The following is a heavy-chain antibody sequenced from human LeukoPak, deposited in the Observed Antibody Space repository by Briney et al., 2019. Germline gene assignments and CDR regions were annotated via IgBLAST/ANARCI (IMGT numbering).Heavy chain of an antibody. CDR3: ARGAAEGLDR. Sequence: ASVKVSCKASGYTFTSYAIHWVRQAPGQRLEWMGWISAGNGNTKYSQNFQGRVTFISNTSATTAFMELSSLRSEDAAVYYCARGAAEGLDRWGQGTLVTVSS. J-gene: IGHJ5*02. V-gene: IGHV1-3*01. D-gene: IGHD6-13*01. CDR1: GYTFTSYA. CDR2: ISAGNGNT.